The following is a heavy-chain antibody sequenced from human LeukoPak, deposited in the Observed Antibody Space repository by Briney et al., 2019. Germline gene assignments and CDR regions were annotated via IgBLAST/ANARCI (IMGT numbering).Heavy chain of an antibody. CDR1: GYTFTGYY. V-gene: IGHV1-2*02. J-gene: IGHJ4*02. D-gene: IGHD3-22*01. Sequence: GASVKVSCKASGYTFTGYYMHWVRQAPGQGLEWMGCINPNSGGTNYAQKFQGRVTMTRDTSISTAYMELSRLRSDDTAVYYCARGRDSAYYYSFDYWGQGTLVSVSS. CDR2: INPNSGGT. CDR3: ARGRDSAYYYSFDY.